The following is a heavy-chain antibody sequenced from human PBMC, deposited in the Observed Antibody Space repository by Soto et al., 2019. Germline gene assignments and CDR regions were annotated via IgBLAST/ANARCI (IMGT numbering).Heavy chain of an antibody. CDR3: ERFIPGAFDI. D-gene: IGHD3-16*02. CDR1: GFSLSNHGVG. V-gene: IGHV2-5*02. Sequence: QITLKESGPTLVKPTQTLTLTCSFSGFSLSNHGVGVGWLRQPPGKALEWLALIYWDDDERYSPSLKSRLTIAKDTSKNQVVLTVSNVDPVDTATYYCERFIPGAFDIWGQGTVVTVSS. CDR2: IYWDDDE. J-gene: IGHJ3*02.